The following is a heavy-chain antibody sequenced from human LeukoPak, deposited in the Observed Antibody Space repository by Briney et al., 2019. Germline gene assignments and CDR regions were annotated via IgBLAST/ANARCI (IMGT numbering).Heavy chain of an antibody. CDR3: ARDRGTVTTWVDY. J-gene: IGHJ4*02. D-gene: IGHD4-17*01. V-gene: IGHV3-48*03. CDR2: ISSGGTTI. CDR1: GFTFSNAW. Sequence: GGSLRLSCAASGFTFSNAWMSWVRQAPGKGLEWVSYISSGGTTIYYADSVKGRFTISRDNAKNSLYLQMNSLRAEDTAVYYCARDRGTVTTWVDYWGQGTLVTVSS.